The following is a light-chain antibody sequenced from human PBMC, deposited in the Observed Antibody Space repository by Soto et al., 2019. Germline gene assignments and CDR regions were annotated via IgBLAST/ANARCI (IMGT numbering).Light chain of an antibody. CDR3: QQRSNWPLT. V-gene: IGKV3-11*01. Sequence: PGERATLSCRASQSVTSFLAWYQQKPGQAPRLLIYDVSHRATGIPARFSGSGSGTDFSLTISSLEPEDFAVYYCQQRSNWPLTFGRGTKVEIK. J-gene: IGKJ4*01. CDR1: QSVTSF. CDR2: DVS.